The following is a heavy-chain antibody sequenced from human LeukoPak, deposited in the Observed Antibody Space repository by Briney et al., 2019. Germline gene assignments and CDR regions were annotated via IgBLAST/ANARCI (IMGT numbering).Heavy chain of an antibody. CDR3: TRQFDGVGYYPDY. J-gene: IGHJ4*02. V-gene: IGHV3-73*01. D-gene: IGHD3-22*01. CDR1: GISFSGSA. Sequence: GGSLKLSCAASGISFSGSAMHWVRQAPGKGLEWVARIRSKANNYATAYAASLKGRFSISRDDSVDTAYLYMNNLGTEDTAIYYCTRQFDGVGYYPDYWGQGTLVTVSS. CDR2: IRSKANNYAT.